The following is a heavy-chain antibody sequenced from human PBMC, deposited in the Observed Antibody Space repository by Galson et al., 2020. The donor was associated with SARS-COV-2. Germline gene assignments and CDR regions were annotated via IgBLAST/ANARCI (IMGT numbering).Heavy chain of an antibody. CDR1: GGSISSSSYY. CDR2: IYYSGST. Sequence: SATLSLTCTVSGGSISSSSYYWGWIRQPPGKGLEWIGSIYYSGSTYYNPSLKSRVSISVDTSKNQFSLKLSSVTAADTAVYYCARPQTYGGNPSGWFDPWGQGTLVTVSS. CDR3: ARPQTYGGNPSGWFDP. V-gene: IGHV4-39*01. D-gene: IGHD4-17*01. J-gene: IGHJ5*02.